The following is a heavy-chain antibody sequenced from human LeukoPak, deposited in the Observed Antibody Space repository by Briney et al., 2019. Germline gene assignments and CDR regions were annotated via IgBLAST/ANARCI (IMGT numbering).Heavy chain of an antibody. D-gene: IGHD6-19*01. J-gene: IGHJ5*02. CDR3: AIPAVTTLGNWFNP. CDR2: SNYSGST. CDR1: GGSISSEY. V-gene: IGHV4-59*01. Sequence: WESLSLICAVYGGSISSEYCGWIRQPPGKGLEWIGYSNYSGSTNSKPSLKSQVTISVNTSKNQFSLKLTAVTAAETALYYCAIPAVTTLGNWFNPWAQGTRVTASS.